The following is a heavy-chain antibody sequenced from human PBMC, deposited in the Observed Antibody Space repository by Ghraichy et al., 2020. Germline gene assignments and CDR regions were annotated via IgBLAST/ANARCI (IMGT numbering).Heavy chain of an antibody. V-gene: IGHV1-69*13. J-gene: IGHJ4*02. CDR3: ARDSNSGAAFLWGADS. CDR1: GGTFSSYA. CDR2: IIPIFGTA. Sequence: SVKVSCKASGGTFSSYAISWVRQAPGQGLEWMGGIIPIFGTANYAQKFQGRVTITADESTSTAYMELSSLRSEDTAVYYCARDSNSGAAFLWGADSWGQGTLVTVSS. D-gene: IGHD2/OR15-2a*01.